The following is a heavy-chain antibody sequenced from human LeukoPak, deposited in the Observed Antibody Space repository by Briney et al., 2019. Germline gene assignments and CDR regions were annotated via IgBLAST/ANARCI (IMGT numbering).Heavy chain of an antibody. J-gene: IGHJ4*02. CDR3: AKTLFGVAIVLDS. Sequence: GRSLRLSCAASGFTFSSYAMHWVRQAPGKGLEWVAVISYDGSNKYYADSVKGRFTISRDNSKNTLYLQMNSLSAEDTAIYYCAKTLFGVAIVLDSWGPGTLVTVSS. CDR2: ISYDGSNK. CDR1: GFTFSSYA. V-gene: IGHV3-30-3*02. D-gene: IGHD3-3*01.